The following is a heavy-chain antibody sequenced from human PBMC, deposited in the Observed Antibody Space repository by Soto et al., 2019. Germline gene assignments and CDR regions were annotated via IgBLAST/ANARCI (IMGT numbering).Heavy chain of an antibody. CDR3: ARDRGYCSGGSCSRRRDWYFDL. CDR1: GFTFSSYA. V-gene: IGHV3-48*01. J-gene: IGHJ2*01. CDR2: ISSSSSTI. Sequence: PGGSLRLSCAASGFTFSSYAMNWVRQAPGKGLEWVSYISSSSSTIYYADSVKGRFTISRDNAKNSLYLQMNSLRAEDTAVYYCARDRGYCSGGSCSRRRDWYFDLWGRGTLVTVSS. D-gene: IGHD2-15*01.